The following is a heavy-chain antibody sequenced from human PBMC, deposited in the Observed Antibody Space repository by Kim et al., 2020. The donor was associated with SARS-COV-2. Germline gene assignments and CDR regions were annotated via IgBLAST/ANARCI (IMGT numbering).Heavy chain of an antibody. D-gene: IGHD5-12*01. V-gene: IGHV5-10-1*01. J-gene: IGHJ4*02. Sequence: NYSPSFQGHVTISADKSISTAYLQWSSLKASDTAMYYCARPSGYDSNDYWGQGTLVTVSS. CDR3: ARPSGYDSNDY.